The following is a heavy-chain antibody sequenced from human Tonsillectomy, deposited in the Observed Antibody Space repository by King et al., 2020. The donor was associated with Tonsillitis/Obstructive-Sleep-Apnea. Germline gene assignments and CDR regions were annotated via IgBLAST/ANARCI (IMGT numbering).Heavy chain of an antibody. V-gene: IGHV3-33*01. J-gene: IGHJ5*02. CDR1: GFSFSSYG. Sequence: QVQLVESGGGVVQPGRSLRLSCAASGFSFSSYGMHWVRQAPGKGLEWVAVIWYDGSDKYYSDSVKGRFTISRDNSKNTLYLQMNSLRAEDTALYYCARERQLPYGWFDPWGQGTLVTVSS. CDR3: ARERQLPYGWFDP. CDR2: IWYDGSDK. D-gene: IGHD5-18*01.